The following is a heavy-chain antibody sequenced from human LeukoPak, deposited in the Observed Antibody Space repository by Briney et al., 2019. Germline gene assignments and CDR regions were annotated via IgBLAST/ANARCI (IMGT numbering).Heavy chain of an antibody. J-gene: IGHJ4*02. V-gene: IGHV3-48*01. Sequence: GGSLRLSCVASGFSFSRFGMNWVRQAPGKGLEWISHISSTSGDVYYADSVKGRFTISRDNAKNSLYLQMSSLRVEDTAIYYCAQKGGTDHWGQGTLVTVSS. CDR1: GFSFSRFG. D-gene: IGHD2-15*01. CDR2: ISSTSGDV. CDR3: AQKGGTDH.